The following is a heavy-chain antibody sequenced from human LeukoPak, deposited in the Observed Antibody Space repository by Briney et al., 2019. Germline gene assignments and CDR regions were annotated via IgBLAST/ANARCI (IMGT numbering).Heavy chain of an antibody. Sequence: PGGSLRLSCAASGFTFSSYGMHWVRQAPGKGLEWVAFIRYDGSNKCYADSVKGRFTISRDNSKNTLYLQMNSLRAEDTAVYYCAKDGTLGYSSGWYGPYYYYMDVWGKGTTVTISS. J-gene: IGHJ6*03. V-gene: IGHV3-30*02. CDR2: IRYDGSNK. D-gene: IGHD6-19*01. CDR1: GFTFSSYG. CDR3: AKDGTLGYSSGWYGPYYYYMDV.